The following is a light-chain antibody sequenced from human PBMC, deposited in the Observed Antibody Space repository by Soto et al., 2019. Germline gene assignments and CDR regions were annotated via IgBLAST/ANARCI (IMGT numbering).Light chain of an antibody. J-gene: IGKJ5*01. CDR2: GAS. V-gene: IGKV3-20*01. CDR3: QHYAAAPIT. CDR1: QSVGGN. Sequence: TVLTQSPVTLSLSPGERATLSCRASQSVGGNVAWYQQKPGQAPKLLISGASSRAPGIPDRFSGSGSGADFTLSISRLEPEDFALYYCQHYAAAPITFGQGTRLGI.